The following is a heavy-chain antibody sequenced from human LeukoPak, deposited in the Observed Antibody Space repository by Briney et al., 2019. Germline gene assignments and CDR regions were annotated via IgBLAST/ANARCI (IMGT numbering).Heavy chain of an antibody. V-gene: IGHV3-33*01. Sequence: KPGGSLRLSCAASGFTFSSYGMHWVRQAPGKGLEWVAVIWYDGSNKYYADSVKGRFTISRDNSKNTLYLQMNSLRAEDTAVYYCASSPRFRHTVSHLGYWGQGTLVTVSS. D-gene: IGHD4-17*01. CDR3: ASSPRFRHTVSHLGY. CDR2: IWYDGSNK. J-gene: IGHJ4*02. CDR1: GFTFSSYG.